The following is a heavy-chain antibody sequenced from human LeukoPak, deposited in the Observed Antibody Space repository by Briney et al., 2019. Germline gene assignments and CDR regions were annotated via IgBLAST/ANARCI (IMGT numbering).Heavy chain of an antibody. CDR1: GFTFSSYA. J-gene: IGHJ5*02. CDR3: ARALLGYSSSWPSSA. D-gene: IGHD6-13*01. CDR2: ISYDGSNK. V-gene: IGHV3-30*04. Sequence: SGRSLRLSCAASGFTFSSYAMRWVRQAPGKGLEWVAVISYDGSNKYYADSVKGRFTISRDNSKNTLYLQMNSLRAEDTAVYYCARALLGYSSSWPSSAWGQGTLVTVSS.